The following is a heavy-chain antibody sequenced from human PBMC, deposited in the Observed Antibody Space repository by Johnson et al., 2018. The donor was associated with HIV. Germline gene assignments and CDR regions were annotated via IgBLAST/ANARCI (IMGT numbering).Heavy chain of an antibody. CDR1: GFMFDDYA. Sequence: EVQLVESGGGVERPGESLRLSCVGSGFMFDDYAMSWVRQVPGKGLEWVSRINWNGGSTGYADSVKGRFTISRDNAKNSLYLQMNSLRAEDTALYYCAKDIYGYDAFDIWGQGTMVTVSS. CDR2: INWNGGST. V-gene: IGHV3-20*04. CDR3: AKDIYGYDAFDI. J-gene: IGHJ3*02. D-gene: IGHD5-24*01.